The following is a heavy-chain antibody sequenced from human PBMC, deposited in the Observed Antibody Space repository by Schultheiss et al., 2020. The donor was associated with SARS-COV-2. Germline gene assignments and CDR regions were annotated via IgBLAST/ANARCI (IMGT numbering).Heavy chain of an antibody. CDR2: INHSGST. V-gene: IGHV4-34*01. CDR1: GGSFSGYY. Sequence: SETLSLTCAVYGGSFSGYYWSWIRQPPGKGLEWIGEINHSGSTNYNPSLKSRVTISVDTSKNQFSLQLNSVTPEDTAVYYCARDLSRQYASWGQGTLVTVSS. D-gene: IGHD2-8*01. J-gene: IGHJ4*02. CDR3: ARDLSRQYAS.